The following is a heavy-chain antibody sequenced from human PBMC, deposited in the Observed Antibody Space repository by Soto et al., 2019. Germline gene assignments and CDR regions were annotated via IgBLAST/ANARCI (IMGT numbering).Heavy chain of an antibody. V-gene: IGHV1-2*02. CDR1: GYTFTGYY. Sequence: ASVKVSCKASGYTFTGYYVLWVRQAPGQGLEWMGWINPNSGGTNYAQKFQGRVTMTRDTSISTAYMELSRLRSDDTAVYYCARARGIAARSYYYYGMDVWGQGTTVTVSS. CDR2: INPNSGGT. D-gene: IGHD6-6*01. J-gene: IGHJ6*02. CDR3: ARARGIAARSYYYYGMDV.